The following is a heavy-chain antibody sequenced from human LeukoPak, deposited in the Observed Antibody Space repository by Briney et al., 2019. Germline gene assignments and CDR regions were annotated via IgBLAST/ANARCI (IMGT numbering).Heavy chain of an antibody. D-gene: IGHD3-22*01. J-gene: IGHJ4*02. CDR1: GGTFGSYA. Sequence: ASVKVSCKASGGTFGSYAISWVRQAPGQGLEWMGGIIPIFGTANYAQKFQGRVTITADESTSTAYMELSSLRSEDTAVYYCARAGAGQTSDYYHVDYWGQGTLVTVSS. CDR3: ARAGAGQTSDYYHVDY. V-gene: IGHV1-69*13. CDR2: IIPIFGTA.